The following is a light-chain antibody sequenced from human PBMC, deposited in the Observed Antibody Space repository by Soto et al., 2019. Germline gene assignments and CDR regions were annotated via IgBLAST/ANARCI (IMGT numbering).Light chain of an antibody. CDR1: RSVGTH. CDR2: GAS. J-gene: IGKJ1*01. Sequence: ELVLTQSPGTLSLSPGERATLSCRAGRSVGTHLAWYQHKGGLGPRLLIYGASNRATGIPDRFSGSGSGTDFTLTITRLEPEDFAVYYCQQYDSLLTFGQGTKVAIK. V-gene: IGKV3-20*01. CDR3: QQYDSLLT.